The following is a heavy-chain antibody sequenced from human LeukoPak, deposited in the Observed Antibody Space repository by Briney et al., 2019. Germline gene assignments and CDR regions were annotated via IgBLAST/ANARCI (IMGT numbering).Heavy chain of an antibody. D-gene: IGHD1-26*01. CDR3: ARGWELSFDY. CDR1: GGSISSYY. V-gene: IGHV4-59*01. CDR2: IYYSGST. Sequence: SETLSLTCTVSGGSISSYYWSRIRQPPGKGLEWIGYIYYSGSTNYNPSLKSRVTISVDTSKNQFSLKLSSVTAADTAVYYCARGWELSFDYWGQGTLVTVSS. J-gene: IGHJ4*02.